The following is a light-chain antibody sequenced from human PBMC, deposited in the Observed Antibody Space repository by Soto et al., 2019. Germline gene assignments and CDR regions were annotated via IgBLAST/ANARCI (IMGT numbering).Light chain of an antibody. CDR2: GAS. CDR1: QSVSSK. V-gene: IGKV3-15*01. J-gene: IGKJ1*01. CDR3: QQYNSWLWT. Sequence: EIVMPQSPATLSVSPGVGATLSCRASQSVSSKLAWYQQKPGQAPRLLIYGASTRATGIPARFSGSGSGTEFTLIISSLQSEDSAVYYCQQYNSWLWTFGQGTKVDIK.